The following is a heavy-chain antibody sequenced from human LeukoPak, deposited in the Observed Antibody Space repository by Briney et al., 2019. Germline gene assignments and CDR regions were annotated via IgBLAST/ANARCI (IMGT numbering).Heavy chain of an antibody. V-gene: IGHV4-39*01. J-gene: IGHJ4*02. CDR1: GGSISSSSYY. Sequence: SETLSLTCTVSGGSISSSSYYWGWIRQPPGKGLEWIGSIYYSGSTYYNPSLKSRDTISVDTSKNQFSLKLSSVTAADMAVYYCARRLWGPSYAYDYWGQGTLVTVSS. CDR3: ARRLWGPSYAYDY. D-gene: IGHD2-2*01. CDR2: IYYSGST.